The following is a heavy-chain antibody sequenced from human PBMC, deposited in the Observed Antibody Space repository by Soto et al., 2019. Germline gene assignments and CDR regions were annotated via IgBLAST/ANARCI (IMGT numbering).Heavy chain of an antibody. J-gene: IGHJ4*02. CDR1: GGSISSSNW. Sequence: QVQLQESGPGLVKPSGTLSLTCAVSGGSISSSNWWSWVRQPPGKGLEWIGEIYHSGSTNYNPSLKSRVTISVDKSKNQFSLKLSSVTAADTAVYYCMSPDDSSGYYPRAGHTVDYWGQGTLVTVSS. D-gene: IGHD3-22*01. V-gene: IGHV4-4*02. CDR3: MSPDDSSGYYPRAGHTVDY. CDR2: IYHSGST.